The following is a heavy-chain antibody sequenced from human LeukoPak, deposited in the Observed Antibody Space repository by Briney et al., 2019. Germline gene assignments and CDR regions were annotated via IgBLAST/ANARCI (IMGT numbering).Heavy chain of an antibody. V-gene: IGHV1-46*01. Sequence: GASVKVSCKASGYTFTSYYMHWVRQAPGQGLEWMGIINPSGGSTSHAQKFQGRVTMTRDTSTSTVYMELSSLRSEDTAVYYCARNIGGSSGYYTLGYWGQGTLVTVSS. CDR1: GYTFTSYY. CDR3: ARNIGGSSGYYTLGY. D-gene: IGHD3-22*01. CDR2: INPSGGST. J-gene: IGHJ4*02.